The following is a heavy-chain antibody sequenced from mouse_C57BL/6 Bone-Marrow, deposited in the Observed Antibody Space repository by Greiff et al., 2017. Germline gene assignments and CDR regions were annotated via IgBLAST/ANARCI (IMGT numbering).Heavy chain of an antibody. J-gene: IGHJ3*01. V-gene: IGHV5-4*03. Sequence: EVMLVESGGGLVKPGGSLKLSCAASGFTFSSYAMSWVRQTPEKRLEWVATISDGGSYTYYPDNVKGRFTISRDNAKNNLYLQMSHLKSEDTAMYYCARGWNWDPAWFAYWGQGTLVTVSA. CDR3: ARGWNWDPAWFAY. CDR1: GFTFSSYA. D-gene: IGHD4-1*01. CDR2: ISDGGSYT.